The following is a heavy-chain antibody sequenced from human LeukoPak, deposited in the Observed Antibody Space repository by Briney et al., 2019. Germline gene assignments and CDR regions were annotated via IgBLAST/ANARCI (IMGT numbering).Heavy chain of an antibody. CDR1: GGSISSYF. CDR3: ARDMTRAVPIPGTYYYAYAMDV. V-gene: IGHV4-59*01. J-gene: IGHJ6*02. Sequence: SETLSLTCTVSGGSISSYFWNWIRQSPGKGLEWVGYVYYRGSTNYNPSLKSRVTISVDTSKNQFSLELSSVTAADTAVYYCARDMTRAVPIPGTYYYAYAMDVWGQGTTVTVSS. CDR2: VYYRGST. D-gene: IGHD6-13*01.